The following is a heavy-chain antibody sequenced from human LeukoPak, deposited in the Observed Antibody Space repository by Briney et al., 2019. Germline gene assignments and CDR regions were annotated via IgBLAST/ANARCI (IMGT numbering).Heavy chain of an antibody. CDR1: GFTFSSYS. V-gene: IGHV3-23*01. CDR3: AKDRHYYDSSGYYY. Sequence: GGSLRLSCAASGFTFSSYSMNWVRQAPGKGLEWVSAISGSAGSTYYADSVKGRFTISRDNSKNTLYLQMNSLRAEDTAVYYCAKDRHYYDSSGYYYWGQGTLVTVSS. J-gene: IGHJ4*02. CDR2: ISGSAGST. D-gene: IGHD3-22*01.